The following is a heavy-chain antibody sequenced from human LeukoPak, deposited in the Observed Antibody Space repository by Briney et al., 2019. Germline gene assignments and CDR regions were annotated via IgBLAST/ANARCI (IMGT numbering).Heavy chain of an antibody. V-gene: IGHV3-33*01. CDR1: RFTFKNYG. D-gene: IGHD6-13*01. J-gene: IGHJ4*02. CDR2: IWYDGSDQ. Sequence: GGSLRLSCAASRFTFKNYGMHWVRQAPGKGLEWVAVIWYDGSDQRLIDSVKGRFTISRDNSKNTLYLQMNSLRAEDTAVYYCARDYSSSSWLDYWGQGTLVTVSS. CDR3: ARDYSSSSWLDY.